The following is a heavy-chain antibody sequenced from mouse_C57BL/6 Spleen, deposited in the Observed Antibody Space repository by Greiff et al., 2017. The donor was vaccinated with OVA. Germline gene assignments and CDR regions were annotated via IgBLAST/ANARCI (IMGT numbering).Heavy chain of an antibody. Sequence: EVNVVESGAELVRPGASVKLSCTASGFNIKDDYMHWVKQRPEQGLEWIGWIDPENGDTEYASKFQGKATITADTSSNTAYLQLSSLTSEDPAVYYCTTGVKVDYWGQGTSVTVSS. CDR1: GFNIKDDY. J-gene: IGHJ4*01. D-gene: IGHD1-3*01. V-gene: IGHV14-4*01. CDR3: TTGVKVDY. CDR2: IDPENGDT.